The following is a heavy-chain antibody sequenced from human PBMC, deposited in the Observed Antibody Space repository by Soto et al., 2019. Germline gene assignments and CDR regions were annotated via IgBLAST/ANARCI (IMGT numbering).Heavy chain of an antibody. CDR2: IXXSXSXX. V-gene: IGHV3-21*05. Sequence: GGSLRLSCVASGFTLSSYHMYWVRQAPGKGLEXISYIXXSXSXXXYXXXXKGRFTISRDNAKNSLFLQLDSLRAEDTAVYFCVRARSTDSRPDYWGQGTLVTVSS. CDR3: VRARSTDSRPDY. D-gene: IGHD3-22*01. CDR1: GFTLSSYH. J-gene: IGHJ4*02.